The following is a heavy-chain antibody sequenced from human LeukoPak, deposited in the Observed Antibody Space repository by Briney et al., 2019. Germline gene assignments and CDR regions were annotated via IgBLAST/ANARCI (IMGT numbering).Heavy chain of an antibody. J-gene: IGHJ4*02. V-gene: IGHV3-30*04. D-gene: IGHD6-13*01. CDR2: IAYDGTNK. CDR3: ARGAYSSSWLNFDY. CDR1: EFTFRSYA. Sequence: GGSLRLSCAASEFTFRSYAMHWVRRAPGKGLEWVAVIAYDGTNKYYADSVKGRFTISRDNSKNTVYLQMNSLRAEDTAIYYCARGAYSSSWLNFDYWGQGTLVTVSS.